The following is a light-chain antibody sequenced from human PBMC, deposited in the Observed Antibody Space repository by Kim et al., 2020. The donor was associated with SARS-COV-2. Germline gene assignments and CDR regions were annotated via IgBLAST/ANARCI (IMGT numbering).Light chain of an antibody. CDR1: QSVSSSY. V-gene: IGKV3-20*01. CDR3: QHYGSSRGT. J-gene: IGKJ4*01. CDR2: GAS. Sequence: EIVLTQSPGTLSLSPGERATLSCRASQSVSSSYLGWYQQKPGQAPRLLIHGASNRATGIPDRFSGSESGTDFTLTISRLEPEDFAVYYCQHYGSSRGTFGGGTKVDIK.